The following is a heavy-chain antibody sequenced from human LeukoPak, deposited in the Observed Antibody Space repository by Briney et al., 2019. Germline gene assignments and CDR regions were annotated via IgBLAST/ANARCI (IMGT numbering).Heavy chain of an antibody. CDR2: IFPGDSNI. CDR1: GYSFTNYW. J-gene: IGHJ4*02. CDR3: ARPHYGASDY. V-gene: IGHV5-51*01. Sequence: GESLKVSCKGSGYSFTNYWIGWVRQMPGKGLEWVGLIFPGDSNIRYSPSLQGQVTISVDKSISTAYLQWSSLKASDTAMYYCARPHYGASDYWGQGTLVTVSS. D-gene: IGHD4-17*01.